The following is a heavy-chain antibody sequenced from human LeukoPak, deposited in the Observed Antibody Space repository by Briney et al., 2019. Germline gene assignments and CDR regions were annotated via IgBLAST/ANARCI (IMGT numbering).Heavy chain of an antibody. V-gene: IGHV3-7*04. Sequence: GGSLRLSCAASGFTFSSYWMSWVRQAPGKGLEWVANIKQDGSEKYYVDSVKGRFTISRDNAKNSLYLQMNSLRAEDTAVYYCARAMGDYDFWSGYSSPYWFDPWGQGTLVTVSS. D-gene: IGHD3-3*01. CDR1: GFTFSSYW. J-gene: IGHJ5*02. CDR3: ARAMGDYDFWSGYSSPYWFDP. CDR2: IKQDGSEK.